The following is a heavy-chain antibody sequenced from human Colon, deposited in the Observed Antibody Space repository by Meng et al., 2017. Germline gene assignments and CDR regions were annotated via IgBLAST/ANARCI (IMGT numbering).Heavy chain of an antibody. J-gene: IGHJ4*02. Sequence: QAQLRDPGPGLLKPSQTLSLTCTVSGGSISSGDYYWSWIRQPPGKGLEWIGYIYYSGSTYYNPSLKSRVTISVDTSKNQFSLKLSSVTAADTAVYYCARGPTTYFDYWGQGTLVTVSS. D-gene: IGHD4-17*01. CDR1: GGSISSGDYY. CDR3: ARGPTTYFDY. V-gene: IGHV4-30-4*01. CDR2: IYYSGST.